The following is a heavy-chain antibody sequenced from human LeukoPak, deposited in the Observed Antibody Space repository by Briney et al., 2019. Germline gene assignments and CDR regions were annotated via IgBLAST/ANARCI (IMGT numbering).Heavy chain of an antibody. Sequence: ASVKVSCKASGYTFTSYDINWVRQATGQGLEWMGWMNPNSGNTGYAQKFQGRVTMTRNTSISTAYMELSSLRSEDTAVYYCARGSYDSSGYAIVAFDIWGQGTMVTVSS. CDR3: ARGSYDSSGYAIVAFDI. D-gene: IGHD3-22*01. J-gene: IGHJ3*02. V-gene: IGHV1-8*01. CDR2: MNPNSGNT. CDR1: GYTFTSYD.